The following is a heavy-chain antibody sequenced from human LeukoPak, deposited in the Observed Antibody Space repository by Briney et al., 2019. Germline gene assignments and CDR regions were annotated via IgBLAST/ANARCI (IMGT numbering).Heavy chain of an antibody. CDR1: GYTFNNYG. Sequence: ASVTVSCKASGYTFNNYGISWVRQAPGQGLEWMGWISGYNGNRNYVQRFQGRVTMTTDTSTSTAYMEVRSLRSDDTAVYYCARGGSNWYFDFWGQGTRATVSS. D-gene: IGHD4-11*01. CDR3: ARGGSNWYFDF. CDR2: ISGYNGNR. J-gene: IGHJ4*02. V-gene: IGHV1-18*01.